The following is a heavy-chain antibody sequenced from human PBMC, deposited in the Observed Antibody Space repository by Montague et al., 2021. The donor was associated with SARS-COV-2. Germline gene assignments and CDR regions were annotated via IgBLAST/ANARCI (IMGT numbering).Heavy chain of an antibody. CDR1: GFILSIYR. D-gene: IGHD4-17*01. CDR3: ASSQGDDYVDYENYYFDY. CDR2: IKEDGSEK. V-gene: IGHV3-7*01. Sequence: SLRLSCATSGFILSIYRMTWLRQVPGKGLEWVATIKEDGSEKYYADSVKGRFTISRDNAENSLFLRMDSLRGEDTAVYYCASSQGDDYVDYENYYFDYWGQGTLVTVSS. J-gene: IGHJ4*02.